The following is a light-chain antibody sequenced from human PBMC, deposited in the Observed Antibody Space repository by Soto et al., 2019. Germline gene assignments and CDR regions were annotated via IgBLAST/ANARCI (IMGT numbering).Light chain of an antibody. J-gene: IGLJ1*01. CDR3: QSYDSSLSGYV. Sequence: QSVLTQPPSVSGAPGQRVTISCTGSSSNIGAGYDVHWYQQLPGTAPKLLIYGNSNRPSGVPDRFSGSESGTSASLAITGLRAEDEADYYCQSYDSSLSGYVFGTGTKLTVL. V-gene: IGLV1-40*01. CDR2: GNS. CDR1: SSNIGAGYD.